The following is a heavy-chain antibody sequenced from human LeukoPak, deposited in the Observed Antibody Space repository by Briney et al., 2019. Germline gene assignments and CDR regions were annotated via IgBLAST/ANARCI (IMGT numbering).Heavy chain of an antibody. Sequence: PSETLSLTCTLAGGSLSSSTYKWGWIRQPPGMGLEWFGVVYYTGITYNTPSVERGVTISVDTTKNHFSLELNSVTAADTGVYFCARQVRSPVVMFMDVWGKGTTVIVSS. J-gene: IGHJ6*03. CDR3: ARQVRSPVVMFMDV. D-gene: IGHD3-22*01. V-gene: IGHV4-39*01. CDR1: GGSLSSSTYK. CDR2: VYYTGIT.